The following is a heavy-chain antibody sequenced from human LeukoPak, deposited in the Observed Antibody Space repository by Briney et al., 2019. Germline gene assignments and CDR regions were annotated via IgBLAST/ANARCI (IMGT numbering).Heavy chain of an antibody. V-gene: IGHV3-53*04. CDR3: ARESTIYGEREYYFDY. J-gene: IGHJ4*02. CDR2: IYSGGST. D-gene: IGHD4-17*01. CDR1: GFTVSRNY. Sequence: GGSLRLSCAAPGFTVSRNYMSWVRQAPGKGLEWVSVIYSGGSTYYADSVKRRFTISRHNSKNTLYLQMNSLRAEDTAVYYCARESTIYGEREYYFDYWGQGTLVTVSS.